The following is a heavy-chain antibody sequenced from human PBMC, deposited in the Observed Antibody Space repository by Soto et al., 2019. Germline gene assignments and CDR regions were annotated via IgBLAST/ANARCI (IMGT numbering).Heavy chain of an antibody. CDR2: ISVSGAAT. J-gene: IGHJ3*01. CDR3: AKDRAYFDSYDAFDV. Sequence: EVQLLQSGGGLVQPGGSLRLSCAASAFTFSDYAMTWVRQAPGKGLEWVSAISVSGAATYYAASERGRFSISRDNSKNTLYLQVNSLRAEDTAIYYRAKDRAYFDSYDAFDVWGQGTMVTVSA. CDR1: AFTFSDYA. V-gene: IGHV3-23*01. D-gene: IGHD3-9*01.